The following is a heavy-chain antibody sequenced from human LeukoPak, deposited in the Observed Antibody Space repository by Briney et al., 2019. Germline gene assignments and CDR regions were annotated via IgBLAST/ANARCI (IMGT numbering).Heavy chain of an antibody. D-gene: IGHD2-2*02. CDR2: ISDDGSKT. CDR1: GFTFSSRA. CDR3: AKTRDCVSTGCYRDFDY. J-gene: IGHJ4*02. V-gene: IGHV3-30*18. Sequence: QAGGSLRLSCVASGFTFSSRAMPWVRQSPGKGLEWVAVISDDGSKTYYADSVKGRFTISRDNSKNTLFLQMNSLTTEDMAVYYCAKTRDCVSTGCYRDFDYWGQGTLVTVSS.